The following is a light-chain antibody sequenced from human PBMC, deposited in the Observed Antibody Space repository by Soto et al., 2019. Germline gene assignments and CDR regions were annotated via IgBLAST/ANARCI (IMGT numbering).Light chain of an antibody. Sequence: EIVMAQFPETLAVSVGERATIKCRSSQSLLHSSDNRNYLTWYQQKPGQPPKLLIYWASTRQSGVPDRFSGSGSGTDFTLTINSLQAEDVAVYYCQQYYSTPWTFXQGTKVDIK. CDR3: QQYYSTPWT. J-gene: IGKJ1*01. CDR1: QSLLHSSDNRNY. V-gene: IGKV4-1*01. CDR2: WAS.